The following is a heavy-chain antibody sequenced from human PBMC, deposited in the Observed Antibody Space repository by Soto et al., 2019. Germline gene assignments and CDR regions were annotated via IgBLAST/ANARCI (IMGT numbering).Heavy chain of an antibody. CDR1: GFDFSTHA. CDR2: ITNTGITT. V-gene: IGHV3-23*01. Sequence: GGSLTLSCSASGFDFSTHALTWVRQAPGKGLEWLSSITNTGITTHYAHSVKGRFTISRENSRHTLHLQLNNLRVDDTAVYYCAKCFDYGDPKHIDHWGQGTLVTVSS. D-gene: IGHD4-17*01. J-gene: IGHJ4*02. CDR3: AKCFDYGDPKHIDH.